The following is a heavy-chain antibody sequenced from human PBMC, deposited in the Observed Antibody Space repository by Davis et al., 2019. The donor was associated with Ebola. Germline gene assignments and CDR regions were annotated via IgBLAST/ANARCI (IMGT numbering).Heavy chain of an antibody. CDR2: ISGSSGTI. D-gene: IGHD3-22*01. V-gene: IGHV3-11*01. CDR1: GFTFRDYY. Sequence: GESLKISCAASGFTFRDYYMSWIRQAPGKGLEWLSYISGSSGTIYYADSVKGRFTISRDNAKNSLYLQMNSLRAEDTAVYYCARDRYSDGSGYFFEQSHWGQGTLVTVSS. CDR3: ARDRYSDGSGYFFEQSH. J-gene: IGHJ4*02.